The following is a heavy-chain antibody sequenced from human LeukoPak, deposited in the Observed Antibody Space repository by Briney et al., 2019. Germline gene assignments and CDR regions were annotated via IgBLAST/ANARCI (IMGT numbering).Heavy chain of an antibody. CDR2: IGAAGDT. D-gene: IGHD1/OR15-1a*01. CDR1: GFTFSCYD. V-gene: IGHV3-13*01. J-gene: IGHJ4*02. Sequence: PEGSLRLSCAASGFTFSCYDMHWVRQATGKGLEWVSAIGAAGDTYYPGSVKGRFTISRENAKNSLYLQVDSLRAGDTAVYYCVRQTTRTDRSYFDYWGQGTLVTVSS. CDR3: VRQTTRTDRSYFDY.